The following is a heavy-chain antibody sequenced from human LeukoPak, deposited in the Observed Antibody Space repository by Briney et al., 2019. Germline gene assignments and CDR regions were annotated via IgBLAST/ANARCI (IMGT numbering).Heavy chain of an antibody. V-gene: IGHV3-48*01. CDR1: GFTFSSYS. CDR2: ISSSSSTI. CDR3: ARSAAAGSLDY. Sequence: GGSLRLSCAASGFTFSSYSMNWVRQAPGKGLEWVSSISSSSSTIYYADSVKGRFTISRDNARNSLYLEMNSLRAEDTAVYYCARSAAAGSLDYWGQGTLVTVSS. J-gene: IGHJ4*02. D-gene: IGHD6-13*01.